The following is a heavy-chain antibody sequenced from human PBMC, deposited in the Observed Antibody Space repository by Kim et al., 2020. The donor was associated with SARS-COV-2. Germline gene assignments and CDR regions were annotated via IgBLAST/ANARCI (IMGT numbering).Heavy chain of an antibody. J-gene: IGHJ4*02. V-gene: IGHV3-64D*06. D-gene: IGHD6-13*01. CDR3: VKDFIATAGIAAAGVHPFDY. Sequence: RFTISRDNSKNTLYLQMSSLRAEDTAVYYCVKDFIATAGIAAAGVHPFDYWGQGTLVTVSS.